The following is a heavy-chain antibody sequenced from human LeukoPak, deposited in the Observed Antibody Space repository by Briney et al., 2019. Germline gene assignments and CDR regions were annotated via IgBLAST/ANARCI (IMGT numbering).Heavy chain of an antibody. CDR3: AKSLWFGELLITYDAFDI. D-gene: IGHD3-10*01. J-gene: IGHJ3*02. Sequence: GGSLRLSCAASGFTFSSYAMSWVRQAPGKGLEWVSVISGNGGSTNYADSVKGRFTISRDNSKNTLYLQMNSLGAEDTAVYYCAKSLWFGELLITYDAFDIWGQGTMVTVSS. CDR2: ISGNGGST. V-gene: IGHV3-23*01. CDR1: GFTFSSYA.